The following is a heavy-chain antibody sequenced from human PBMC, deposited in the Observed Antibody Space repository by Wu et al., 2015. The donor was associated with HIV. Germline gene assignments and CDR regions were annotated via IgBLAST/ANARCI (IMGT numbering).Heavy chain of an antibody. Sequence: QVQLVQSGAEVKKPGSSVKVSCQTSEGTFNNYVIGWVRQAPGQGLEWMGGIIPMSGPINGAQKFQGRVTITTDESSRTTYMELNSLRFEDTAVYYCARGDYFDYQSYGLDVWGQGTTVTVS. D-gene: IGHD2/OR15-2a*01. CDR1: EGTFNNYV. CDR2: IIPMSGPI. J-gene: IGHJ6*02. CDR3: ARGDYFDYQSYGLDV. V-gene: IGHV1-69*05.